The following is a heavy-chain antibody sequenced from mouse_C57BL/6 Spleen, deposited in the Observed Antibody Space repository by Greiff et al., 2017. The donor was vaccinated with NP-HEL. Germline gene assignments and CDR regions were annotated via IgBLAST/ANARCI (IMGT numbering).Heavy chain of an antibody. Sequence: VQLQQSGPELVKPGASVKISCKASGYAFSSSWMNWVKQRPGKGLEWIGRIYPGDGDTNYNGKFKGKATLTADKSSSTAYMQLSSLTSEDSAVYCCARGGDGGYYFDYWGQGTTLTVSS. D-gene: IGHD3-3*01. CDR2: IYPGDGDT. CDR1: GYAFSSSW. J-gene: IGHJ2*01. CDR3: ARGGDGGYYFDY. V-gene: IGHV1-82*01.